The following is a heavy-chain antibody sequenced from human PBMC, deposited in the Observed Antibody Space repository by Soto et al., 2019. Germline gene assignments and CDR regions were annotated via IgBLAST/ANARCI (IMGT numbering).Heavy chain of an antibody. CDR1: GGTFSSYA. V-gene: IGHV1-18*01. J-gene: IGHJ4*02. Sequence: GASVKFSCKASGGTFSSYAISWVRQAPGQGLEWMGWISANNGNTNYAQKLQGRVTMTTDASTSTAYMELRSLRSDDTAVYYCAREGNVYSSGFDYWGQGTLVTVSS. D-gene: IGHD6-19*01. CDR3: AREGNVYSSGFDY. CDR2: ISANNGNT.